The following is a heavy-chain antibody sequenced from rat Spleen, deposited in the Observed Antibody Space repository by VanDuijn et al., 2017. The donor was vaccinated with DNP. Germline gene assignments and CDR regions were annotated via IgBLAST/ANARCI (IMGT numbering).Heavy chain of an antibody. Sequence: EVQLVGSGGGLVQSGRSLKLSCAGSGFAFSDYYMAWVRQVPTKGLDWVASISPDGGHTYYRDSVKGRFTISRDNARSTLSLRMVNLRSEDTATYYCTTFEGTNAWGQGTSVTVSS. CDR3: TTFEGTNA. J-gene: IGHJ4*01. CDR2: ISPDGGHT. D-gene: IGHD1-11*01. V-gene: IGHV5-20*01. CDR1: GFAFSDYY.